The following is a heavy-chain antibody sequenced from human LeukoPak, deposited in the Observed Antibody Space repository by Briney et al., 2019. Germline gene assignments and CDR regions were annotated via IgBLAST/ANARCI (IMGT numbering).Heavy chain of an antibody. CDR1: GYTLTELS. CDR3: ATGVKRGTEQYSSGWYDAFDI. V-gene: IGHV1-24*01. D-gene: IGHD6-19*01. J-gene: IGHJ3*02. Sequence: ASVKVSCKVSGYTLTELSMHWARQAPGKGLEWMGGFDPEDGETIYAQKFQGRVTMTEDTSTDTAYMELSSLRSEDTAVYYCATGVKRGTEQYSSGWYDAFDIWGQGTMVTVSS. CDR2: FDPEDGET.